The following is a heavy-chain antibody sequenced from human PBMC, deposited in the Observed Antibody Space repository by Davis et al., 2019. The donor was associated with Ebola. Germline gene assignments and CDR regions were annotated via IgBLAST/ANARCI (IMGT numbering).Heavy chain of an antibody. V-gene: IGHV3-53*01. Sequence: PGGSLRLSCAASGFTVSSNYMSWVRQAPGKGLEWVSVIYSGGSTYYSDSVKGRFTISRDNSKNTLYLQMNSLRAEDTAVYYCARGKRLGGYYSGHDAFDIWGQGTMVTVSS. D-gene: IGHD3-22*01. CDR2: IYSGGST. J-gene: IGHJ3*02. CDR1: GFTVSSNY. CDR3: ARGKRLGGYYSGHDAFDI.